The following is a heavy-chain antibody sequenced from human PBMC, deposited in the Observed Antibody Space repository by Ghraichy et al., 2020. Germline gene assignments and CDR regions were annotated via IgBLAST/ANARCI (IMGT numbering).Heavy chain of an antibody. CDR1: GDSISTSQ. D-gene: IGHD1-14*01. CDR2: ISTSGST. J-gene: IGHJ5*02. Sequence: SQTLSITCIVSGDSISTSQWSWIRQPPGQRLEWIGYISTSGSTDYNPSLKSRVTISRDTSKNHVSLNLTSVTAADTAVYYCARRTGTRLLLLDPWGQGTLVTVSS. V-gene: IGHV4-4*09. CDR3: ARRTGTRLLLLDP.